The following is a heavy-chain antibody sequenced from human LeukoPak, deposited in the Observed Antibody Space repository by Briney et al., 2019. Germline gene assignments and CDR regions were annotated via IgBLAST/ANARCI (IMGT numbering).Heavy chain of an antibody. J-gene: IGHJ4*02. Sequence: GGSLRLSCAASGFTFSSYGMHWVRQAPGKGLEWVAVISYDGSNKYYADSVKGRFTISRDNSKNTLYLQMNSLRSEDTAVYYCARAILHQGRFDYWGQGTLVTVSS. CDR3: ARAILHQGRFDY. V-gene: IGHV3-30*03. D-gene: IGHD4-11*01. CDR1: GFTFSSYG. CDR2: ISYDGSNK.